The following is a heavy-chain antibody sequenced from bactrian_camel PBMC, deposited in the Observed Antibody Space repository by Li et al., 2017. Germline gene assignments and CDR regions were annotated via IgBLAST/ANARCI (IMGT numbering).Heavy chain of an antibody. CDR1: GHTNLPYC. V-gene: IGHV3S55*01. J-gene: IGHJ4*01. Sequence: VQLVESGEDSVQAAGSLRLSCAASGHTNLPYCMGWFRRVPGKEREGVAGLDSDGTTTYADFVKGRFTVSKDNEKNILYLQMDNLKPEDSAMYYCGADYPGFHRPEGCDLDFPYKGQGTQVTVS. D-gene: IGHD5*01. CDR2: LDSDGTT.